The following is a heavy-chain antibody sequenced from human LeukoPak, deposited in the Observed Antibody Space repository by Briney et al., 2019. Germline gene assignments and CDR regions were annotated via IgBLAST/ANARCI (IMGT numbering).Heavy chain of an antibody. J-gene: IGHJ4*02. D-gene: IGHD1-1*01. CDR1: GFTFGDYA. V-gene: IGHV3-49*03. CDR3: TRDRGAYNLYDY. CDR2: IRSKAYGETA. Sequence: GGSLRLYCTASGFTFGDYAMSWIRQDPGKGLEWVGFIRSKAYGETADYAASVKGRFTVSRDDSKAIAYLQMNSLKTEDTAVYHCTRDRGAYNLYDYWGQGTLVTVSS.